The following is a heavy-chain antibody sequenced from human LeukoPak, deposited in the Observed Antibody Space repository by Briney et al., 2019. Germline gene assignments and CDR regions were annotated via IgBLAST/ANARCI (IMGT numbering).Heavy chain of an antibody. CDR3: AKLRVGYGSGSYFHSALDS. CDR1: GFTFSSYD. Sequence: GGSLRLSCAASGFTFSSYDMHWVRQATGKGLEWVSAIGTAGDTYYPGSVKGRFTISRENAKNSLYLQMNSLRAGDTAVYYCAKLRVGYGSGSYFHSALDSWGQGTLVIVSS. V-gene: IGHV3-13*01. CDR2: IGTAGDT. D-gene: IGHD3-10*01. J-gene: IGHJ5*01.